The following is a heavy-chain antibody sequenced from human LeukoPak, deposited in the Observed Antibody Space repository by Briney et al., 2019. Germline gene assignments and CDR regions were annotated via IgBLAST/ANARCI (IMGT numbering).Heavy chain of an antibody. J-gene: IGHJ4*02. CDR3: ARDFFWSGLGYFDY. CDR2: ISSSSSYI. D-gene: IGHD3-3*01. V-gene: IGHV3-21*01. Sequence: PGGSLRLSCAASGFTFSSYSMNWVRQAPGKGLEWVSSISSSSSYIYYADSVKGRFTISRDNAKNSLYLQMNSLRAEDTAVYYCARDFFWSGLGYFDYWGQGTLVTVSS. CDR1: GFTFSSYS.